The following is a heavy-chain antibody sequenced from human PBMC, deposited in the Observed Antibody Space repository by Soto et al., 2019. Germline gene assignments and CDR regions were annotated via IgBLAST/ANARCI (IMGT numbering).Heavy chain of an antibody. D-gene: IGHD2-2*01. Sequence: GGSLSLSCAASGFTFSSYSMNWVRQAPGKGLGWVSSISSSSSYIYYADSVKGRFTISRDNAKNSLYLQMNSLRAEDTAVYYCARVSVYCSSTSCISYGMDVWGQGTTVTVSS. J-gene: IGHJ6*02. CDR1: GFTFSSYS. V-gene: IGHV3-21*01. CDR3: ARVSVYCSSTSCISYGMDV. CDR2: ISSSSSYI.